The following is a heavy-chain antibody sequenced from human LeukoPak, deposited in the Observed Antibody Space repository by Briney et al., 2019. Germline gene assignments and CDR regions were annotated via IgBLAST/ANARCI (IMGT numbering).Heavy chain of an antibody. J-gene: IGHJ4*02. D-gene: IGHD3-22*01. CDR2: INPNSGGT. CDR1: GYTFTGYY. Sequence: GASVKVSCKASGYTFTGYYMHWVRQAPGQGLEWMGWINPNSGGTNYAQKFQGRVTMTSDTSISTAYMELSRLRSDDTAVYYCARKERGDTYYYDSSGHADHWGQGTLVTVSS. V-gene: IGHV1-2*02. CDR3: ARKERGDTYYYDSSGHADH.